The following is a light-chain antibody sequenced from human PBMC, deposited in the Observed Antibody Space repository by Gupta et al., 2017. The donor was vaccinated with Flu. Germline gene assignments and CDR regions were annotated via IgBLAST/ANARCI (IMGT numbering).Light chain of an antibody. J-gene: IGLJ3*02. CDR1: SGSVSSTNT. Sequence: QTVVTQEPSFSVSPGGTVTLTCGLSSGSVSSTNTPSWYQQTPGQAPRTLIYRTNTRSSGVPDRFSGSIVGNKAALTITGAQADDESDYYCVLHVGSGIWVFGGGTKVTVL. CDR2: RTN. CDR3: VLHVGSGIWV. V-gene: IGLV8-61*01.